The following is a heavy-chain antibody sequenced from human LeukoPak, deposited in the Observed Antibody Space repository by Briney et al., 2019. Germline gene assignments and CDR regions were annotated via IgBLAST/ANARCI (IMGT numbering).Heavy chain of an antibody. CDR1: GGSISSYS. CDR3: ARGRAFYTVTTD. CDR2: FDASGGT. J-gene: IGHJ4*02. D-gene: IGHD4-17*01. Sequence: SETLTLTCIVSGGSISSYSWSWIRQAAGKGLEWIGRFDASGGTSYNPSLRSRVTMSVNTSKNHFSLKLRSVTAADTAVYYCARGRAFYTVTTDWGQGTLVTVSS. V-gene: IGHV4-4*07.